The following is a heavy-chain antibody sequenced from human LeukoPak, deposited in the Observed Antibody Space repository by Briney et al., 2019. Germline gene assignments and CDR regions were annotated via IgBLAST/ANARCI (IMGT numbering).Heavy chain of an antibody. D-gene: IGHD6-13*01. Sequence: SETLSLTCTVSGXSISSSSYYWGWIRQPPGKGLEWIGSIYYSGSTYYNPSLKSRVTISVDTSKNQFSLKLSSVTAADTAVYYCARSSGYSSSGGLNWFDTWGQGTLVTVSS. V-gene: IGHV4-39*01. J-gene: IGHJ5*02. CDR2: IYYSGST. CDR3: ARSSGYSSSGGLNWFDT. CDR1: GXSISSSSYY.